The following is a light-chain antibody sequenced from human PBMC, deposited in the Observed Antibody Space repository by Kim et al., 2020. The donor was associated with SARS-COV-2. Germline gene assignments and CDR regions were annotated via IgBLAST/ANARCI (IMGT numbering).Light chain of an antibody. V-gene: IGLV3-27*01. CDR3: YSAADNNGV. J-gene: IGLJ3*02. Sequence: VSPGQTARITCSGDVLAKKYARWFQQKPGQAPVLVIYKDSERPSGIPERFSGSSSGTTVTLTISGAQVEDEADYYCYSAADNNGVFGGGTQLTVL. CDR2: KDS. CDR1: VLAKKY.